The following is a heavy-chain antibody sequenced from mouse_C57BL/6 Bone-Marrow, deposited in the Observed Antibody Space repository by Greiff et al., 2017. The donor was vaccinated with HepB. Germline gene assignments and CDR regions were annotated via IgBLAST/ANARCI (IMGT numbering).Heavy chain of an antibody. D-gene: IGHD1-1*02. Sequence: QVQLQQSGAELARPGASVKLSCKASGSTFTSYGISWVKQRTGRGLEWIGEIYPRSGNTYYNEKFNGKATLTADKSSSTAYMELRSLTSEDSAVYFCARVVYYFDYWGQGTTLTVSS. J-gene: IGHJ2*01. CDR2: IYPRSGNT. CDR1: GSTFTSYG. CDR3: ARVVYYFDY. V-gene: IGHV1-81*01.